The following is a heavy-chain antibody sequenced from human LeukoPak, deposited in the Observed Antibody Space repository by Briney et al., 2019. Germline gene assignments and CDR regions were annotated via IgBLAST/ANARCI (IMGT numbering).Heavy chain of an antibody. CDR3: ARDRYAYGMDV. D-gene: IGHD2-2*01. Sequence: PETLSLTCTVSGGSISSYYWSWIRQPPGKGLEWIGYIYYSGSTNYNPSLKSRVTISVDTSKNQFSLKLSSVTAADTAVYYCARDRYAYGMDVWGQGTTVTVSS. CDR2: IYYSGST. J-gene: IGHJ6*02. V-gene: IGHV4-59*01. CDR1: GGSISSYY.